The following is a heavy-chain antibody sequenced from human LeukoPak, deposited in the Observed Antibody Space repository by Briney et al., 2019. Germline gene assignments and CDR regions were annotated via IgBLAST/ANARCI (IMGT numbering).Heavy chain of an antibody. CDR1: GGSISSGIYY. Sequence: SQSLSLTCTVPGGSISSGIYYSSWIRQPAGKGMEWIARIYISGSTNYNPSLKSRVTMSVDTSKSQFSLKLISVTAADTAVYYCARDPRGIVGANHNWFDPWGQGTLVTVSS. V-gene: IGHV4-61*02. D-gene: IGHD1-26*01. CDR3: ARDPRGIVGANHNWFDP. CDR2: IYISGST. J-gene: IGHJ5*02.